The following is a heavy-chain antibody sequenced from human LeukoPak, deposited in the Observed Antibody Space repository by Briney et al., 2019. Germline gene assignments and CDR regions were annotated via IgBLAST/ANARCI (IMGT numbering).Heavy chain of an antibody. J-gene: IGHJ4*02. V-gene: IGHV3-11*01. CDR2: ISNSGSTI. CDR1: GFTFSDYY. CDR3: AKGLPATLLDY. D-gene: IGHD2-2*01. Sequence: PGGSLRLSCAASGFTFSDYYMSWIRQAPGKGLEWVSYISNSGSTIYYADSVKGRFTISRDNGKNSLYLQMNSLRAEDTAVYYCAKGLPATLLDYWGQGTLVTVSS.